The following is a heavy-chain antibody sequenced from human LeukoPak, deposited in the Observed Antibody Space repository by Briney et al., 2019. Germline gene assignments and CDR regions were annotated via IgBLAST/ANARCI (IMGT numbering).Heavy chain of an antibody. CDR3: ARLGTYCSSTSCSSP. CDR2: ISYDGSNK. D-gene: IGHD2-2*01. Sequence: GRSLRLSCAASGFTFSSYAMHWVRQAPGKGLEWVAVISYDGSNKYYADSVKGRFTIPRDNSKNTLYLQMNSLRAEDTAVYYCARLGTYCSSTSCSSPWGQGTLVTVSS. J-gene: IGHJ5*02. V-gene: IGHV3-30*01. CDR1: GFTFSSYA.